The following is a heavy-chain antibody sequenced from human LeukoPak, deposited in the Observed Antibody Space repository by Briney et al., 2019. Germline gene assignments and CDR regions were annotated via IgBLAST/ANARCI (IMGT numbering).Heavy chain of an antibody. CDR2: IYSGGST. J-gene: IGHJ4*02. CDR3: AREESSSSGYYLDY. V-gene: IGHV3-53*01. Sequence: PGGSLRLSCAASGFTVSSNYMSWVRQAPGKGLEWVSVIYSGGSTYYADSVKGRFTISRDNAKNSLYLQMNSLRAEDTAVYYCAREESSSSGYYLDYWGQGALVTVSS. CDR1: GFTVSSNY. D-gene: IGHD6-6*01.